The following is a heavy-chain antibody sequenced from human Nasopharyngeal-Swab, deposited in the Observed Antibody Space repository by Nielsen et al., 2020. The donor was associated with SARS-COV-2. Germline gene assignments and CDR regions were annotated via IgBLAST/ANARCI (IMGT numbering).Heavy chain of an antibody. Sequence: IRQPPGKGLEWIGYIYYSGSTNYNPSLKSRVTISADTSKNQFSLKLSSVTAADTAVYYCARVDYYYYGMDVWGQGTTVTVSS. V-gene: IGHV4-59*01. J-gene: IGHJ6*02. CDR3: ARVDYYYYGMDV. CDR2: IYYSGST.